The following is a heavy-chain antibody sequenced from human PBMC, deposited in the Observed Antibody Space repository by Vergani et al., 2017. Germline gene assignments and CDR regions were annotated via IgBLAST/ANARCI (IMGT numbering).Heavy chain of an antibody. Sequence: QVQLVQSGAEVKKPGASVKVSCKASGYTFTGYYMHWVRQAPGQGLEWMGWINPNSGGTNYAQKFQGRVTMTRDTSISTAYMELSRLRSDDTAVYYCARGGNGLHSTHDYYYYYGMDVWGQGTTVTVSS. CDR3: ARGGNGLHSTHDYYYYYGMDV. J-gene: IGHJ6*02. D-gene: IGHD3-16*01. V-gene: IGHV1-2*02. CDR2: INPNSGGT. CDR1: GYTFTGYY.